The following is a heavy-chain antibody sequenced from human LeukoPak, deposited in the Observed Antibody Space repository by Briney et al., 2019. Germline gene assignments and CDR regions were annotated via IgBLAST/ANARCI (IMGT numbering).Heavy chain of an antibody. J-gene: IGHJ3*02. CDR2: VTYTGS. V-gene: IGHV4-30-4*07. Sequence: SQTLSLTCTVSGGSISSSGYYWSWIRQPPGKGPEWIGYVTYTGSKYNPSLKSRVTISTDRSKKEVSLRLSSVTAADTAMYFCARHVDTALIGAFHIWGQGTMVTVS. CDR1: GGSISSSGYY. D-gene: IGHD5-18*01. CDR3: ARHVDTALIGAFHI.